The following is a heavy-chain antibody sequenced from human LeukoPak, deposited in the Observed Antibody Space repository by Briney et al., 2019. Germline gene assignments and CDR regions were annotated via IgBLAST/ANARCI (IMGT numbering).Heavy chain of an antibody. CDR3: ATNILVRDIINWFDP. CDR2: INPNSGGT. D-gene: IGHD3-10*01. CDR1: GYIFTGYY. V-gene: IGHV1-2*02. Sequence: ASVKVSCKASGYIFTGYYMHWVRQAPGQGLEWMGWINPNSGGTNYAQKFQGRVTITRDTSISTAYMELSRLRSDDTAVYYCATNILVRDIINWFDPWGQGTLVTVSS. J-gene: IGHJ5*02.